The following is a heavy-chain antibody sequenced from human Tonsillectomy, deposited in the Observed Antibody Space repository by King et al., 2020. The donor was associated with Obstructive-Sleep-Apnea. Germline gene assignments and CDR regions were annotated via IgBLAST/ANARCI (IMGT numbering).Heavy chain of an antibody. J-gene: IGHJ6*02. Sequence: VQLVESGGGLVQPGGSLRLSCAASGFTFSSYWMSWVRQAPGKGLEWVANIKQDGSEKYYVDSVKGRFTISRDNAKNSLYLQMNSLRAEDTAVYYCARDMKGSSSGWRTYYYYYYGMDVWGQGTTVTVSS. CDR2: IKQDGSEK. V-gene: IGHV3-7*03. CDR3: ARDMKGSSSGWRTYYYYYYGMDV. D-gene: IGHD6-19*01. CDR1: GFTFSSYW.